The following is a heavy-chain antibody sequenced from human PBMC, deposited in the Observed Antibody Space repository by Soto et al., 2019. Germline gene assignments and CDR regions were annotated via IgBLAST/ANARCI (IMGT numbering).Heavy chain of an antibody. CDR2: IKSKIAGGTT. D-gene: IGHD3-3*01. Sequence: EVQLVESGGGLVKPGGSLRLSCAASGFTFSNALMSWVRQAPGKGLEWVGRIKSKIAGGTTDYAAPVKGRFTISRDDSKNTLYLQMNSLKPEDTAGYSCTTGLTIFGADIDPWGQGTLVTVSS. CDR3: TTGLTIFGADIDP. V-gene: IGHV3-15*01. J-gene: IGHJ5*02. CDR1: GFTFSNAL.